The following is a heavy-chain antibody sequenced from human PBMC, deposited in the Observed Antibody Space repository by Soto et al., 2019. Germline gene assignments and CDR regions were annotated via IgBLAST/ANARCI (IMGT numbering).Heavy chain of an antibody. Sequence: EVQLVESGGGLAQSGGSLRLSCAASGFIFSSYSMTWVRQAPGKGLEWVSYISSSGTTIYYADSVKGRFTISRDNAKNSLYLQMNGLRAEDTAVYYCTRGWGCSGGTCYSDNWGQGTLVTVSS. J-gene: IGHJ4*02. CDR3: TRGWGCSGGTCYSDN. V-gene: IGHV3-48*01. CDR1: GFIFSSYS. CDR2: ISSSGTTI. D-gene: IGHD2-15*01.